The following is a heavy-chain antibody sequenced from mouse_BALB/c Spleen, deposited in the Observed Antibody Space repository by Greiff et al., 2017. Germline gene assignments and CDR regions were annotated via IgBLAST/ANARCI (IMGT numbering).Heavy chain of an antibody. CDR3: TRHRGLYDGYYDY. Sequence: EVQVVESGGGLVKPGGSLKLSCAASGFAFSSYDMSWVRQTPEKRLEWVAYISSGGGSTYYPDTVKGRFTISRDNAKNTLYLQMSSLKSEDTAMYYFTRHRGLYDGYYDYWGQGTTLTVSS. D-gene: IGHD2-3*01. CDR1: GFAFSSYD. J-gene: IGHJ2*01. CDR2: ISSGGGST. V-gene: IGHV5-12-1*01.